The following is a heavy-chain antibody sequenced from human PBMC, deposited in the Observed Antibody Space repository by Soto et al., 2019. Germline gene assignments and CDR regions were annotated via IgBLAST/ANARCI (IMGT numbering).Heavy chain of an antibody. J-gene: IGHJ4*02. CDR2: IYGNDDQ. V-gene: IGHV2-5*01. Sequence: QITLKESGPTLVKPTQTLTLTCTFSGFSLNTSGVGVGWVRQPPGKALEWLALIYGNDDQRYNLFLKNSLTITKDTSRDQVVLTMTHMDPVDTATYYFAHANDWDYRTPYYVDYWGQGTLVTVS. CDR1: GFSLNTSGVG. CDR3: AHANDWDYRTPYYVDY. D-gene: IGHD1-7*01.